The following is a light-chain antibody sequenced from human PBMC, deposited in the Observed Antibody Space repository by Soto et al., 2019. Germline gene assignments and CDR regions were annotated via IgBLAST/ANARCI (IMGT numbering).Light chain of an antibody. Sequence: QSALTQPRSVSGSPGQSVTISCTGSSRDIGSYNFVSWFQQDPGKAPKLIIYDVTKRPSGVPDRFSASKSGNTASLTISGLQAEDDADYYCCSYAGASSSLLFGGGTKLTVL. V-gene: IGLV2-11*01. CDR3: CSYAGASSSLL. J-gene: IGLJ3*02. CDR2: DVT. CDR1: SRDIGSYNF.